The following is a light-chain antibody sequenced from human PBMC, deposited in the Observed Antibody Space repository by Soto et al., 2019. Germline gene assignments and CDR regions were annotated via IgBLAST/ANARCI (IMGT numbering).Light chain of an antibody. CDR1: KLGDKY. Sequence: SYELTQPPSVSVSPGQTASITCSGDKLGDKYACWYQQKPCQSPVLVIYQDTKRPSGIPERFSGSNSGNTATLTISGTQAMDEGDYYCQAWDSSTHYVFGPGTKLTVL. CDR3: QAWDSSTHYV. J-gene: IGLJ1*01. V-gene: IGLV3-1*01. CDR2: QDT.